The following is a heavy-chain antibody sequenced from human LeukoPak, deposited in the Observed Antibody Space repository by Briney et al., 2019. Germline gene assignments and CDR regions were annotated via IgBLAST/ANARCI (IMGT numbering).Heavy chain of an antibody. CDR1: GGTFSSYD. J-gene: IGHJ5*02. D-gene: IGHD2-21*02. V-gene: IGHV1-8*02. CDR3: AREEYSGYDWERCGGDCYSPLGNWFDP. Sequence: ASVKVSCKASGGTFSSYDINWVRQAPGQGLEWMGWMNPNSGNTGYAQKFQGRVTITRNTSISIAYMELSSLRSEDTAVYYCAREEYSGYDWERCGGDCYSPLGNWFDPWGQGTLVTVSS. CDR2: MNPNSGNT.